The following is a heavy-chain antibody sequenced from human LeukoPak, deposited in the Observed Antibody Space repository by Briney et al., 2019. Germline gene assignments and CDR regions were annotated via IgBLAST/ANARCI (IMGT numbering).Heavy chain of an antibody. CDR3: ARLYSSARFDP. D-gene: IGHD6-19*01. Sequence: PSETLSLTCTVSGGSISSYYWSWIRQPAGKGLEWIGRIYTSGTTHYNPSLKSRVTMSVDTSKNQFSLKLSSVTAADTAVYYCARLYSSARFDPWGQGTLVTVSS. CDR1: GGSISSYY. CDR2: IYTSGTT. J-gene: IGHJ5*02. V-gene: IGHV4-4*07.